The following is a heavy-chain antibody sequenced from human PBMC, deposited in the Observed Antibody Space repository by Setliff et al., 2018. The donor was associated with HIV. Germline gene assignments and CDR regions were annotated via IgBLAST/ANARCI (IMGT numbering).Heavy chain of an antibody. Sequence: SETLSLTCGVPSGPFSGYYWTWIRRPPGKGLEWIGSIYHNGITYYNPSLKSRVTISVDTSQNQFSLKLSSVTAADTAIYYCARRIYGNNPYFDYWSQGTLVTVSS. D-gene: IGHD4-17*01. J-gene: IGHJ4*02. CDR1: SGPFSGYY. CDR3: ARRIYGNNPYFDY. V-gene: IGHV4-34*01. CDR2: IYHNGIT.